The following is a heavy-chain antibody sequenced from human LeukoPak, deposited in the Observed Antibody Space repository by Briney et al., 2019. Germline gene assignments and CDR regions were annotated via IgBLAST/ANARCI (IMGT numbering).Heavy chain of an antibody. CDR2: IKQDGSEK. CDR3: ARYSGYDGPAYYYYGMDV. Sequence: GGSLRLSCAASGFTFSSYWMSWVRQAPGKGLEWVANIKQDGSEKYYVDSVKGRFTTSRDNAKNSLYLQMNSLRAEDTAVYYCARYSGYDGPAYYYYGMDVWGQGTTVTVSS. CDR1: GFTFSSYW. J-gene: IGHJ6*02. D-gene: IGHD5-12*01. V-gene: IGHV3-7*01.